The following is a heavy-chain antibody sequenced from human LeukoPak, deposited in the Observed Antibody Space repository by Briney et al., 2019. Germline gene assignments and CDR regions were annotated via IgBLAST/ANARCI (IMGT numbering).Heavy chain of an antibody. Sequence: GGSLRLSCAASGFTFNTFSMNWVRQALGKGLEWVSYISSSTIYYADSGKGRFTISRDNAKNSLYLQMNSLRAEDTAVYYCARDPGSGYEEHFDYWGQGTLVTVSS. J-gene: IGHJ4*02. CDR2: ISSSTI. CDR1: GFTFNTFS. V-gene: IGHV3-48*01. CDR3: ARDPGSGYEEHFDY. D-gene: IGHD5-12*01.